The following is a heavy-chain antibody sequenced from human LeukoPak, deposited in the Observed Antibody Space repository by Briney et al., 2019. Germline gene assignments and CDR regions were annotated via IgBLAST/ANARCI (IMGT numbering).Heavy chain of an antibody. Sequence: SETLSLTCTVSGGSISSGSYYWSWIRQPAGKGLEWIGRIYTSGSTNYNPSLKSRVTISVDTSKNKFSLKLSSVPAADTAVYYCASLPRGDFWSGEGYYFDYWGQGTLVTVSS. V-gene: IGHV4-61*02. J-gene: IGHJ4*02. CDR3: ASLPRGDFWSGEGYYFDY. D-gene: IGHD3-3*01. CDR1: GGSISSGSYY. CDR2: IYTSGST.